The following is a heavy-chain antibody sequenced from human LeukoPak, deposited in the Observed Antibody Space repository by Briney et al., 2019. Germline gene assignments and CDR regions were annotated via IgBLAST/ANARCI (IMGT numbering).Heavy chain of an antibody. D-gene: IGHD1-26*01. Sequence: GRSLRLSCVASGFTFSDYYMSWIRQAPGKGLEWVSYIGSTIYYADSVKGRFTISRDNAKNSLHLQMNSLRAEDTAVYYCARDRGIVGTTGYYYMDVWGKGTTVTVSS. J-gene: IGHJ6*03. V-gene: IGHV3-11*04. CDR2: IGSTI. CDR3: ARDRGIVGTTGYYYMDV. CDR1: GFTFSDYY.